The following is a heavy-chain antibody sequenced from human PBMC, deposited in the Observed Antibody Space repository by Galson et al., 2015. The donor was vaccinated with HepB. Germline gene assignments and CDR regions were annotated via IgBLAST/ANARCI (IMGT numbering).Heavy chain of an antibody. Sequence: PALVKPTQTLTLTCSLSGLSISASGEGAGWIRQPPGTALAWLSLIYWDDTKRYRPSLENRLTITKDTSKNQVVLTMTNMDPVDTGTYYCAKLGNSFFECWGQGTPVTVSS. V-gene: IGHV2-5*02. CDR1: GLSISASGEG. CDR3: AKLGNSFFEC. D-gene: IGHD4-23*01. J-gene: IGHJ4*02. CDR2: IYWDDTK.